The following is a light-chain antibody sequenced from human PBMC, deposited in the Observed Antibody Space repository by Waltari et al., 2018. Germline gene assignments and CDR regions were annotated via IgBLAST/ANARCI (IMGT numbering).Light chain of an antibody. CDR1: SRDVGSSNL. CDR2: EGS. V-gene: IGLV2-14*02. CDR3: SSFAGSSQML. Sequence: QSALTQPASLSGSPGQSITISCHGTSRDVGSSNLVSWFQQHPGKAPKLIIYEGSKRPSGVSNRFSGSKSGNTASLTVSGLQVEDEADYYCSSFAGSSQMLFGGGTKLTVL. J-gene: IGLJ2*01.